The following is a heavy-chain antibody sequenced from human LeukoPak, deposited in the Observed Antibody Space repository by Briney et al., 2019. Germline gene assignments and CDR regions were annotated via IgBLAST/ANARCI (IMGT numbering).Heavy chain of an antibody. D-gene: IGHD3-10*01. V-gene: IGHV4-38-2*02. CDR1: SYSISSGYY. CDR2: IYHSGST. Sequence: SETLSLTCAVSSYSISSGYYWGWIRQPPGKGLEWIGSIYHSGSTYYNPSLKSRVTISVDTSKNQFSLKLSSVTAADTAVYYCAREGRGSQAFDYWGQGTLVTVSS. J-gene: IGHJ4*02. CDR3: AREGRGSQAFDY.